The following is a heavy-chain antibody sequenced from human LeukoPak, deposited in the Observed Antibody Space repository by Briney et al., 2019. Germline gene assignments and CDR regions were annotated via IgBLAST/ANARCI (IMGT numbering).Heavy chain of an antibody. CDR2: IHRGGGSI. J-gene: IGHJ4*02. D-gene: IGHD5-24*01. Sequence: PXGSLXLSCAASGFIFSNYAMSWVRQAPGKGVEWVAIIHRGGGSIYYADSVKGRFTISRDDSRNTLYLQMNSLRAADTAVYYCAKDQTGDGYNAIWGQGTLVTVSS. CDR3: AKDQTGDGYNAI. CDR1: GFIFSNYA. V-gene: IGHV3-23*01.